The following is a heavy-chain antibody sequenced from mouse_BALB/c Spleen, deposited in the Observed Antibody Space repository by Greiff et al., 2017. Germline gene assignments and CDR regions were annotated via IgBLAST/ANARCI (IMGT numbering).Heavy chain of an antibody. Sequence: EVKLVESGPGLVKPSQSLSLTCTVTGYSITSDYAWNWIRQFPGNKLEWMGYISYSGSTSYNPSLKSRISITRDTSKNQFFLQLNSVTTEDTATYYCARRDGYYVFAYWGQGTLVTVSA. D-gene: IGHD2-3*01. CDR2: ISYSGST. J-gene: IGHJ3*01. CDR1: GYSITSDYA. CDR3: ARRDGYYVFAY. V-gene: IGHV3-2*02.